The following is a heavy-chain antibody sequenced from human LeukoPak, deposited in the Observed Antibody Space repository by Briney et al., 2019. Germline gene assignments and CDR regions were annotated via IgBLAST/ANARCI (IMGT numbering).Heavy chain of an antibody. CDR2: IYYSGNT. Sequence: PSETLSLTCTVSGGSISSSSYYWGWIRQPPGKGREWIGSIYYSGNTYYNPSLKSRVTISVNTSKNQFSLKLSSVTAADAAVYFCARVDGSCSGGSCPSGNWFDPWGQGTLVTVSS. CDR3: ARVDGSCSGGSCPSGNWFDP. CDR1: GGSISSSSYY. J-gene: IGHJ5*02. V-gene: IGHV4-39*07. D-gene: IGHD2-15*01.